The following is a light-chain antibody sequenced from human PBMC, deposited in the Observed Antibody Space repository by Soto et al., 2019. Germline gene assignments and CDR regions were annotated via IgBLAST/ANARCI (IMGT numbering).Light chain of an antibody. CDR3: KSYAGSNTYV. CDR1: KNDIGVYDF. Sequence: QSALTQPPSASGSPGQSVTISCTGTKNDIGVYDFVSWYQHHPGKAPRVIIYEVVQRPSGVPDRFSGSKSGNTASLTVSGLQAADEADYFCKSYAGSNTYVFGSGTKLTVL. J-gene: IGLJ1*01. V-gene: IGLV2-8*01. CDR2: EVV.